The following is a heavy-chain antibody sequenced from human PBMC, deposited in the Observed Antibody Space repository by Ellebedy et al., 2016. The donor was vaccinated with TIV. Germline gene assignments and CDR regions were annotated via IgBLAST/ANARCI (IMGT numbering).Heavy chain of an antibody. J-gene: IGHJ4*02. CDR1: GFTLSYFW. V-gene: IGHV3-7*03. D-gene: IGHD6-19*01. Sequence: GESLKISCEASGFTLSYFWMNWVRQAPGKGLEWVASIKQDGSEKFYVDSVEGRFTISRDNAKNSLYLQMSSLGAEDTAVYYCARDWAVAGTGFWGQGTLVTVSS. CDR2: IKQDGSEK. CDR3: ARDWAVAGTGF.